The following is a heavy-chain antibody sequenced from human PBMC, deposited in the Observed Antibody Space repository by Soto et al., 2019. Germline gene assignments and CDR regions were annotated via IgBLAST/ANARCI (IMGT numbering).Heavy chain of an antibody. CDR3: AKPISGYYAPSDH. D-gene: IGHD3-22*01. Sequence: GGSLRLSCAASGFTFSNAWMSWVRQAPGKGLEWVSGISGNGGSTYYADSVRGRFTISRDNSKSTLFLQMNSLRGDDTAIYYCAKPISGYYAPSDHWGQGTQVTVSS. V-gene: IGHV3-23*01. J-gene: IGHJ4*02. CDR1: GFTFSNAW. CDR2: ISGNGGST.